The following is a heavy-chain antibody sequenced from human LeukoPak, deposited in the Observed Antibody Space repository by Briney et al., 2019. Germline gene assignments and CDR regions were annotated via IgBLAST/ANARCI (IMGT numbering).Heavy chain of an antibody. J-gene: IGHJ4*02. Sequence: GSSVKVSCKASGGTFSSYAISWVRQAPGQGLEWMGGIIPIFGTANYAQKFQGRVTITADESTNTAYMELSSLRSEDTAVYYCARGGSVVVAAPWIRHFDYWGQGTLVTVSS. V-gene: IGHV1-69*01. CDR1: GGTFSSYA. D-gene: IGHD2-15*01. CDR2: IIPIFGTA. CDR3: ARGGSVVVAAPWIRHFDY.